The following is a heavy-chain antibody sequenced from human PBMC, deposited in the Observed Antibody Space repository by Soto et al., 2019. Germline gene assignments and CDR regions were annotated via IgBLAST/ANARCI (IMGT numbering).Heavy chain of an antibody. V-gene: IGHV1-8*01. Sequence: ASVKVSCKASGYTFTTYDINWVRQATGQGLEWMGWMNPNSGNTGYAQKFQGRVTMTRNTSISTAYMELSSLRSEDTAVYYCARGKRPQLWFSRMYYYGMDVWGQGTTVTVSS. CDR1: GYTFTTYD. D-gene: IGHD5-18*01. J-gene: IGHJ6*02. CDR3: ARGKRPQLWFSRMYYYGMDV. CDR2: MNPNSGNT.